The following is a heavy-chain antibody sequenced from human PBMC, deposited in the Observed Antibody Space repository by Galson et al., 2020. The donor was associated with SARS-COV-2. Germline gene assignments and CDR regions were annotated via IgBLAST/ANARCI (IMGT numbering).Heavy chain of an antibody. CDR2: ISYDGSNK. CDR3: AKDGHYYGSGSYYEYQYDFDY. CDR1: GFTLSSYG. Sequence: GGSLRLSCAASGFTLSSYGMHWVRKAPGKGLEWVDVISYDGSNKYYADSVKGRCTISRDNSKNTLYLQMNSLRAEDTAVYYCAKDGHYYGSGSYYEYQYDFDYWGQGTLVTVSS. J-gene: IGHJ4*02. D-gene: IGHD3-10*01. V-gene: IGHV3-30*18.